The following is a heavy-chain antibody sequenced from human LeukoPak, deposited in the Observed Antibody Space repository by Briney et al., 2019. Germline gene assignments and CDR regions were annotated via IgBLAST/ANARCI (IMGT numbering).Heavy chain of an antibody. Sequence: GGSLRLSCAASGFTFSSYWMSWVRQAPGKGLEWVANIKQDGSEKYYVDSVKGRFTISRDNAKNSLYLQMNSLRAEDTAVYYCAREYYDFWSGYYNGYFDYWGQGTLVTVSS. CDR2: IKQDGSEK. J-gene: IGHJ4*02. CDR1: GFTFSSYW. D-gene: IGHD3-3*01. V-gene: IGHV3-7*01. CDR3: AREYYDFWSGYYNGYFDY.